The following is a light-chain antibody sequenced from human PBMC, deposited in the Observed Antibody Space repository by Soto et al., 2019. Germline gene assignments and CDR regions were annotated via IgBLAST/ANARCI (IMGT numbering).Light chain of an antibody. J-gene: IGKJ3*01. Sequence: EIVMTQSPATLSVSPGERANLSCRASQSVSGSLAWYQQKPGQAPRLLIYGASTRATDIPARFSGSGSGTEFTLTISSLQSEDFAVYYCQQYKSWAMFTFGPGTKVEIK. V-gene: IGKV3-15*01. CDR1: QSVSGS. CDR3: QQYKSWAMFT. CDR2: GAS.